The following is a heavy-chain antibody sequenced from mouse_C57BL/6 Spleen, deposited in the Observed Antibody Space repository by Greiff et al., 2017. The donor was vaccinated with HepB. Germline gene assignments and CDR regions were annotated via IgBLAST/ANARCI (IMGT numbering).Heavy chain of an antibody. D-gene: IGHD1-1*01. J-gene: IGHJ1*03. V-gene: IGHV1-15*01. CDR1: GYTFTDYE. CDR2: IDPETGGT. Sequence: ESGAELVRPGASVTLSCKASGYTFTDYEMHWVKQTPVHGLEWIGAIDPETGGTAYNQKFKGKAILTADKSSSTAYMELRSLTSEDSAVYYCTPHYYGSSFYVWGTGTTVTVSS. CDR3: TPHYYGSSFYV.